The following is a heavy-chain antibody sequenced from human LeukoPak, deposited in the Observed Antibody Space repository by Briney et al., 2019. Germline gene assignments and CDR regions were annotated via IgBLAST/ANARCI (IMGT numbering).Heavy chain of an antibody. V-gene: IGHV4-59*01. Sequence: SGTLSLTCTVSGGSMNNYYWSWIRQAPGKGLEWIGYISDSGSTNYNPSLGSRVTISVDTSKNQFSLKLTSVTAAGAALYYCARYDYGDCWFDPWGQGTLVTVSS. D-gene: IGHD4-17*01. CDR1: GGSMNNYY. J-gene: IGHJ5*02. CDR2: ISDSGST. CDR3: ARYDYGDCWFDP.